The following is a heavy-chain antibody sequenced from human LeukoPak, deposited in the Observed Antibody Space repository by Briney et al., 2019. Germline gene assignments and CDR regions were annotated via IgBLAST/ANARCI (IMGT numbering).Heavy chain of an antibody. Sequence: GGSLRLSCAASGFTFASYNMHWVRQVPGKGLEWVSSITRTGKYIYYGDSVRGRFTISRDNAKNSLSLEMNSLKAEDTAVYHCAGYNIAGDALEIWGPGTGVTVSS. CDR2: ITRTGKYI. V-gene: IGHV3-21*01. J-gene: IGHJ3*02. CDR1: GFTFASYN. CDR3: AGYNIAGDALEI. D-gene: IGHD1-14*01.